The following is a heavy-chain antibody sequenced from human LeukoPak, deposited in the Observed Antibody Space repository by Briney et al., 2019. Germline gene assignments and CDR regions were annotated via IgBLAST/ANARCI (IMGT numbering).Heavy chain of an antibody. V-gene: IGHV3-7*02. Sequence: GGSLRLSCAASEFTFSNFWMSWVRQAPGKELEWVANIKPDGSARFYVDSVKGRFTISRDNAKNSLFLQMNSLRVEDTAVYYCVTTFADSRGYWGQGTPVTVSS. J-gene: IGHJ4*02. CDR3: VTTFADSRGY. D-gene: IGHD3-16*01. CDR2: IKPDGSAR. CDR1: EFTFSNFW.